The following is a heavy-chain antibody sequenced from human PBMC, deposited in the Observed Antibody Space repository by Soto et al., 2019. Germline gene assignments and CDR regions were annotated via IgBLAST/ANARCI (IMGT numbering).Heavy chain of an antibody. CDR1: GFTFSSYA. J-gene: IGHJ4*02. D-gene: IGHD3-3*01. V-gene: IGHV3-23*01. CDR2: ISGSGGST. Sequence: GGSLRLSCAASGFTFSSYAMSWVRQALGKGLEWVSAISGSGGSTYYADSVKGRFTISRDNSKNTLYLQMNSLRAEDTAVYYCAKVGVLGVVITGHYYFDYWGQGTLVTVSS. CDR3: AKVGVLGVVITGHYYFDY.